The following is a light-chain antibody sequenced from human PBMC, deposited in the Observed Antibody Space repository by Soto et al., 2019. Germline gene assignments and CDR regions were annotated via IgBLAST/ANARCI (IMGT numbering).Light chain of an antibody. Sequence: ALSQPPSAAGAPGQSVTISCTGTSSDVGRYNFVSWYQQHPGKAPKLMIFEVTKRPSGVPDRFSGSKSGNTASLTVSGLQAEDEADYYCSPLATEYTHHHVFGNGPKVTVL. CDR3: SPLATEYTHHHV. J-gene: IGLJ1*01. CDR1: SSDVGRYNF. CDR2: EVT. V-gene: IGLV2-8*01.